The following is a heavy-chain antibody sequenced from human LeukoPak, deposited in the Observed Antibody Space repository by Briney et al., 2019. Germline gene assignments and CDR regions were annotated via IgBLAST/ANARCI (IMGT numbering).Heavy chain of an antibody. J-gene: IGHJ5*02. V-gene: IGHV4-34*01. CDR2: INHSGST. CDR1: GGSFSGYY. D-gene: IGHD3-10*01. Sequence: SETLSLTCAVYGGSFSGYYWSWIRQPPVKGLEWIGEINHSGSTNYNPSLKSRVTISVDTSKNQFSLKLSSVTAADTAVYYCARRDTVRGVIPGSWFDPWGQGTLATVSS. CDR3: ARRDTVRGVIPGSWFDP.